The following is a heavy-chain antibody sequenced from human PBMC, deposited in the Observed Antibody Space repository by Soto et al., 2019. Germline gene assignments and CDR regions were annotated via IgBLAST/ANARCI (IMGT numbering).Heavy chain of an antibody. D-gene: IGHD3-3*01. CDR1: GFSFGNYW. Sequence: EVQLVESGGGLVQPGGSLRLSCAVSGFSFGNYWMSWVRQAPGKRLEWLASIKEDGSERYYLDSVKGRFTISRDNAKDSLSLQMNSLRGEDTAFYYCARDVGPVTIFGEALSGYFDFWGQGTLVTVSS. J-gene: IGHJ4*02. CDR3: ARDVGPVTIFGEALSGYFDF. CDR2: IKEDGSER. V-gene: IGHV3-7*03.